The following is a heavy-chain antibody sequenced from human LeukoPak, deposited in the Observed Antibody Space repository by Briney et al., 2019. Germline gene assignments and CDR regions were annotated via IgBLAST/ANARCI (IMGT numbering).Heavy chain of an antibody. D-gene: IGHD2-15*01. CDR1: GFTFSSYD. CDR3: VKGSPQSDDY. J-gene: IGHJ4*02. Sequence: GGSLRLSCSASGFTFSSYDMHWVRQAPGKGLEYVSGISYNGGTTSYADSVKGRFTISRDNSKNTLYPQMSSLRAEDTAVYYCVKGSPQSDDYWGQGTLVTVSS. V-gene: IGHV3-64D*09. CDR2: ISYNGGTT.